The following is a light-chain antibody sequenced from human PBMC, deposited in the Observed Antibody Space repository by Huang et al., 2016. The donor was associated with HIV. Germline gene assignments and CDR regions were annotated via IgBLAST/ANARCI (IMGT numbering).Light chain of an antibody. CDR1: QGIRND. J-gene: IGKJ2*01. CDR2: AAS. CDR3: LQDYNYPRT. Sequence: AIQMTQTPSSLSASVGDRVTITCRASQGIRNDLGWYQQKPGKAPKLLIYAASSLQSGVPLRCSGSGFGTDFTLTISSLQPEDFATYYCLQDYNYPRTFGQGTKLEIK. V-gene: IGKV1-6*01.